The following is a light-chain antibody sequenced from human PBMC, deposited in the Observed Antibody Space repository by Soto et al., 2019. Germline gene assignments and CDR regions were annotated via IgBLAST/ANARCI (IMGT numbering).Light chain of an antibody. Sequence: QSALTQPRSVSGSPGQSVTISCTGTSSDVGNYNYVSWYQQHPGKAPKVMIYDVNKWPSGVPDRFSGSKSGNTASLTISGLQAEAEADYYCCSYAGSSTGVFGGGTKVTVL. CDR1: SSDVGNYNY. CDR3: CSYAGSSTGV. V-gene: IGLV2-11*01. J-gene: IGLJ3*02. CDR2: DVN.